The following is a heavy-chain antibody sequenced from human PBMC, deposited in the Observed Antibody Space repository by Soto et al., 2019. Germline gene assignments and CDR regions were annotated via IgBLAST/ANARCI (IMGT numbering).Heavy chain of an antibody. D-gene: IGHD3-16*01. V-gene: IGHV3-23*01. CDR1: GFTFSSFA. Sequence: EVQLLESGGGLVQPGVSLRLSCAASGFTFSSFAMSWVRQAPGKGLEWVSGIVGSGDTTYYTDSVKGRFTISRDNSKNTLYLQMTSLRAEYTAVYYCAKDAYDYIWGSFRDSWGQGTLVTVSS. J-gene: IGHJ4*02. CDR3: AKDAYDYIWGSFRDS. CDR2: IVGSGDTT.